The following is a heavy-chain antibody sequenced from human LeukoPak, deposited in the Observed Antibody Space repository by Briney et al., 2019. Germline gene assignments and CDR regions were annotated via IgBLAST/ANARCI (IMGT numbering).Heavy chain of an antibody. V-gene: IGHV3-30-3*01. CDR3: ASLLWFGDREDFDY. D-gene: IGHD3-10*01. Sequence: GGSLRLSCAASGFTFSSYAMHWVRQAPGKGLEWVAVISYDGSNKYYADSVKGRFTISRDNSKNTLYLQMNSLRAEDTAVYYCASLLWFGDREDFDYWGQGTLVTVSS. CDR1: GFTFSSYA. J-gene: IGHJ4*02. CDR2: ISYDGSNK.